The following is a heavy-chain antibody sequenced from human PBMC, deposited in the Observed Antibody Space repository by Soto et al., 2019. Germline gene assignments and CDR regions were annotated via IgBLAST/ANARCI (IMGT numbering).Heavy chain of an antibody. CDR2: ISAYNGNT. J-gene: IGHJ4*02. CDR1: GYTFTSYG. D-gene: IGHD6-13*01. Sequence: GASVKVSCKASGYTFTSYGISWVRQAPGQGLEWMGWISAYNGNTNYAQKLQGRVTMTTDTSTSTAYMELRSLRSDDTAVYYCARVVGQIFPYSTERYFDYWGQGTLVTVSS. V-gene: IGHV1-18*01. CDR3: ARVVGQIFPYSTERYFDY.